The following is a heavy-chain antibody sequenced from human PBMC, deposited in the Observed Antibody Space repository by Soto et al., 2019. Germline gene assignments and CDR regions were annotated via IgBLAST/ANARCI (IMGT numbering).Heavy chain of an antibody. D-gene: IGHD6-19*01. Sequence: EVELVESGGGSVQPGGSLRLSCAGSGFRFGSYWMNWVRQAPGKGLEWVANIKQDGSEKYYVDSVKGRFTISRDNAKSSLSMQMNSLRVEDTAVYYCAVGNGWLVTAWGQGTLVIVSS. CDR3: AVGNGWLVTA. V-gene: IGHV3-7*01. CDR1: GFRFGSYW. J-gene: IGHJ5*02. CDR2: IKQDGSEK.